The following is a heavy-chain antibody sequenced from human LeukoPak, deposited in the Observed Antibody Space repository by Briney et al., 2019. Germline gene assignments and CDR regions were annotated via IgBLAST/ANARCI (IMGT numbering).Heavy chain of an antibody. CDR3: ARGLADCSSTSCYLSPFDY. J-gene: IGHJ4*02. CDR1: GGSFSGYY. D-gene: IGHD2-2*01. V-gene: IGHV4-34*01. CDR2: INHSGST. Sequence: PSETLSPTCAVYGGSFSGYYWSWIRQPPGKGLEWIGEINHSGSTNYNPSLKSRVTISVDTSKNQFSLKLSSVTAADTAVYYCARGLADCSSTSCYLSPFDYWGQGTLVTVSS.